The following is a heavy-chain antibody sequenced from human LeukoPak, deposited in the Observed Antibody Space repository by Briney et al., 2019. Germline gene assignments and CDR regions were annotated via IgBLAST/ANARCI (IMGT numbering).Heavy chain of an antibody. CDR1: GGSISSYY. CDR3: ATSGYPPVFDF. J-gene: IGHJ4*02. Sequence: SETLSLTCTVSGGSISSYYWSWIRQPPGKGLEWIGYIYYSGSTNYNPSLKSRVTISVDTSKNQFSLKLSSVTAADTAVYYCATSGYPPVFDFWGQGTLATVSS. CDR2: IYYSGST. V-gene: IGHV4-59*01. D-gene: IGHD3-22*01.